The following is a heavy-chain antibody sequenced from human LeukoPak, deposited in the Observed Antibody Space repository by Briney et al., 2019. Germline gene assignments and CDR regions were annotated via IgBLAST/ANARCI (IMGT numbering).Heavy chain of an antibody. D-gene: IGHD1-7*01. CDR3: ARDKGTTMDI. CDR2: INHSGST. CDR1: GGSFSGYY. Sequence: SETLSLTCAVYGGSFSGYYWSWIRQPPGKGLEWIGEINHSGSTNYNPSLKSRVTISVVTSKNQFSLKLSSVTAADTAVYYCARDKGTTMDIWGQGTMVTVSS. V-gene: IGHV4-34*01. J-gene: IGHJ3*02.